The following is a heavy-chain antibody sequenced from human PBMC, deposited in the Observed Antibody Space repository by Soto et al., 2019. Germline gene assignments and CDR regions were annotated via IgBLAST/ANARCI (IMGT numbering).Heavy chain of an antibody. CDR3: AREDSSGWYYYYYMDV. CDR2: INSDGSST. J-gene: IGHJ6*03. D-gene: IGHD6-19*01. CDR1: GFTFSSYW. V-gene: IGHV3-74*01. Sequence: GGSLRLSCAASGFTFSSYWMHWVRQAPGKGLVWVSRINSDGSSTSYADSVKGRFTISRDNAKNTLYLQMNSLRAEDTAVYYCAREDSSGWYYYYYMDVWGKGTKVTVSS.